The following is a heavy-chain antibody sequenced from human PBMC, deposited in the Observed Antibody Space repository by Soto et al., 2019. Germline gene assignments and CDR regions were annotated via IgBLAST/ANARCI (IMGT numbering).Heavy chain of an antibody. Sequence: ASVKVSCKASGYTFTGYYMHWVRQAPGQGLEWMGWINPNSGGTNYAQKFQGRVTMTRDTSISTAYMELSRLRSEDTAVYYCATDPYYDSSGYHNHFDYWGQGTLVTVSS. CDR2: INPNSGGT. V-gene: IGHV1-2*02. D-gene: IGHD3-22*01. J-gene: IGHJ4*02. CDR1: GYTFTGYY. CDR3: ATDPYYDSSGYHNHFDY.